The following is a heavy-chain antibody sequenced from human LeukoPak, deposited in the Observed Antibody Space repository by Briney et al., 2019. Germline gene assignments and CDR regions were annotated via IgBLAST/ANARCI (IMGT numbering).Heavy chain of an antibody. Sequence: GGSLRLSCAASGFAFHTYWMTWVRRAPGKGLEWVANIKEDGSEKYYVDSVKGRFTISRDNAKNSLYLQMNSLRAEDTAVYYCAREYFYNSSGHGCSAYWGQGTLVTVSS. J-gene: IGHJ4*02. CDR2: IKEDGSEK. CDR1: GFAFHTYW. V-gene: IGHV3-7*01. CDR3: AREYFYNSSGHGCSAY. D-gene: IGHD3-22*01.